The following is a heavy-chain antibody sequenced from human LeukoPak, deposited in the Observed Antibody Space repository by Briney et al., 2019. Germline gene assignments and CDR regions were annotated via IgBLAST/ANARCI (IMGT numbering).Heavy chain of an antibody. J-gene: IGHJ6*02. CDR1: GGSISSSSYY. D-gene: IGHD5-18*01. CDR3: ARRAMDYYYYGIDV. CDR2: IYYSGST. Sequence: SETLSLTCTVSGGSISSSSYYWGWIRQPPGKGLEWIGSIYYSGSTYYNPSLKSRVTISVDTSKNQFSLKLSSVTAADTAVYYCARRAMDYYYYGIDVWGQGTTVTVYS. V-gene: IGHV4-39*01.